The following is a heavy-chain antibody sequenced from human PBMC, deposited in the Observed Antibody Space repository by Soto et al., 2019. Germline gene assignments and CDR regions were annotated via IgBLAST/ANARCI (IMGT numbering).Heavy chain of an antibody. CDR2: IHHSGST. CDR1: GGSISSSNW. J-gene: IGHJ4*02. Sequence: QVQLQESGPGLVKPSGTLSLTCAVSGGSISSSNWWSWVRHPPGKGLEWIGEIHHSGSTNYNPSLKSRVTISVDKSKNQFSLKLSSVTAADTAVYYCASSDYDYVWGSYLDWGQGTLVTVSS. D-gene: IGHD3-16*01. CDR3: ASSDYDYVWGSYLD. V-gene: IGHV4-4*02.